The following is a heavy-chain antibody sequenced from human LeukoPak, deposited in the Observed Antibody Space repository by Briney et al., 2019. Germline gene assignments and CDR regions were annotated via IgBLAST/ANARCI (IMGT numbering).Heavy chain of an antibody. CDR2: IKKDGSAI. V-gene: IGHV3-7*01. D-gene: IGHD2-2*01. CDR3: ARNLYCSSTSCPDAFDI. J-gene: IGHJ3*02. CDR1: GFAFSTSW. Sequence: GGSLRLSCAASGFAFSTSWMTWVRQAPGKGLEWVANIKKDGSAIHYVDSVKGRFTISRDNAKNSLYLQMNSLRAEDTAVYYCARNLYCSSTSCPDAFDIWGQGTMVTVSS.